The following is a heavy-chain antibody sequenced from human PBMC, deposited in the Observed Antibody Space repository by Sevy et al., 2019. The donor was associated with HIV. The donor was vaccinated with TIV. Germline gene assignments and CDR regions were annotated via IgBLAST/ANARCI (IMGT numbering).Heavy chain of an antibody. V-gene: IGHV4-4*07. Sequence: SETLSLTCTVSGDSISSYYWSWIRQPAGKGLEWMGGIYTSGRTNYNPSLKSRATMSVDTSKNQYSLKLRSVTAADTAVYFCTGGEVQLWPSGFDYWGQGTLVTVSS. J-gene: IGHJ4*02. CDR1: GDSISSYY. D-gene: IGHD1-1*01. CDR3: TGGEVQLWPSGFDY. CDR2: IYTSGRT.